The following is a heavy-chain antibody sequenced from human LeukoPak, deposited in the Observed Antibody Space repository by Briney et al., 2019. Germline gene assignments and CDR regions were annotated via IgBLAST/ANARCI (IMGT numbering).Heavy chain of an antibody. J-gene: IGHJ4*02. V-gene: IGHV3-20*04. Sequence: GGTLRLSCAASGFSFDDYGMSWVRQAPGKGLEWVSGINWNGGSTGYADSVKGRFTISRDNAKNSLYLQMNSLRAEDTALYYCARDAVLRNIAAAGYFDYWGQGTLVTVSS. CDR1: GFSFDDYG. D-gene: IGHD6-13*01. CDR2: INWNGGST. CDR3: ARDAVLRNIAAAGYFDY.